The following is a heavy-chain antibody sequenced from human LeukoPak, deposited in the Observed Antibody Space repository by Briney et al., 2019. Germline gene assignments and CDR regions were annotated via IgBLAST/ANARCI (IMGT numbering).Heavy chain of an antibody. CDR3: ARDLDEDIVVVPYYYGMDV. CDR2: ISYDGSNK. J-gene: IGHJ6*02. Sequence: GGSLRLSCAASGFTFSSYAMHWVRQAPGKGLEWVAVISYDGSNKYYADSVKGRFTISRDNSKNTLYLQMNSLRAEDTAVYYCARDLDEDIVVVPYYYGMDVWGQGTTVTVSS. D-gene: IGHD2-2*01. CDR1: GFTFSSYA. V-gene: IGHV3-30*04.